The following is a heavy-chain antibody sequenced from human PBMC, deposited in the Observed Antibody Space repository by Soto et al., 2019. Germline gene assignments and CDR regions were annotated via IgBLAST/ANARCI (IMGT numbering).Heavy chain of an antibody. CDR2: ISGSGGST. Sequence: GGSLRLSCAASGFTFSSYAMSWVRQAPGKGLEWVSAISGSGGSTYYADSVEGRFTISRDNSKNTLYLQMNSLRAEDTAVYYCVQRGYYYYHFDYWGHGTLVTVSS. CDR3: VQRGYYYYHFDY. V-gene: IGHV3-23*01. CDR1: GFTFSSYA. D-gene: IGHD3-22*01. J-gene: IGHJ4*01.